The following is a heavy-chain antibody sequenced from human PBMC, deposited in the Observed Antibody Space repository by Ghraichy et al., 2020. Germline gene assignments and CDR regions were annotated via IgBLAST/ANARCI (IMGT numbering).Heavy chain of an antibody. CDR2: IYYSGST. J-gene: IGHJ4*02. Sequence: ESLNISCTVSGGSISSSSYYWGWIRQPPGKGLEWIGSIYYSGSTYYNPSLKSRVTISVDTSKNQFSLKLSSVTAADTAVYYCARLRYGSGSSRIDYWGQGTLVTVSS. CDR1: GGSISSSSYY. CDR3: ARLRYGSGSSRIDY. V-gene: IGHV4-39*01. D-gene: IGHD3-10*01.